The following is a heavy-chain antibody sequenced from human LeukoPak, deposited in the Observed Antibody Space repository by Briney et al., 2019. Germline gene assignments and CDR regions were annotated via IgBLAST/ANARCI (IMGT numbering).Heavy chain of an antibody. D-gene: IGHD2-15*01. Sequence: GGSLRLSCAASGFTFSSYSMNWVRQAPGKGLEWVSYISSSSSSTIYYADSVKGRFTISRDNAKNSLYLQMNSLRAEDTAVYYCARAVGSKNPQPSRWGQGTLVTVSS. CDR2: ISSSSSSTI. CDR1: GFTFSSYS. V-gene: IGHV3-48*04. J-gene: IGHJ4*02. CDR3: ARAVGSKNPQPSR.